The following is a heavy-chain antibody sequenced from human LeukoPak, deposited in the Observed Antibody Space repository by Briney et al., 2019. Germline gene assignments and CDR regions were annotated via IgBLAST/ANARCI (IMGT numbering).Heavy chain of an antibody. CDR3: ARLGDPTGYYDFWSGYYPHYYYYYMDV. J-gene: IGHJ6*03. CDR1: GGSISSYY. D-gene: IGHD3-3*01. CDR2: IYTSGST. V-gene: IGHV4-4*09. Sequence: SETLSLTCTVSGGSISSYYWSWIRQPPGKGLEWIGYIYTSGSTNYNPSLKSRVTISVDTSKNQFSLKLSSVTAADTAVYYCARLGDPTGYYDFWSGYYPHYYYYYMDVWGKGTTVTVSS.